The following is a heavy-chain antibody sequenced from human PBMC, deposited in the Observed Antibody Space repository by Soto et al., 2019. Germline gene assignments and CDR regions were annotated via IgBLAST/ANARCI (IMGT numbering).Heavy chain of an antibody. J-gene: IGHJ3*02. D-gene: IGHD6-6*01. V-gene: IGHV4-31*03. CDR3: ARDRPSEMANRELDI. CDR1: GGSISSGGYY. Sequence: SETLSLTCTVSGGSISSGGYYWSWIRQHPGKGLEWIGYIYYSGSTYYNPSLKSRVTISVDTSKNQFSLKLSSVTAADTAVYYCARDRPSEMANRELDIWGQGTMVTVSS. CDR2: IYYSGST.